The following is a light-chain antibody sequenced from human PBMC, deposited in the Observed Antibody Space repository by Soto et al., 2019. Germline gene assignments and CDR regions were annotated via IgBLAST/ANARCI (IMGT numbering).Light chain of an antibody. CDR3: QQYGSSPPYT. V-gene: IGKV3-20*01. CDR1: QSVSNKY. J-gene: IGKJ2*01. Sequence: EVVLTQSPGTLSLSPGERATLSCRASQSVSNKYLAWYQQKPGQAPRLLIFGSSDRATGIPDRFSGSGSGTDFTLTISRLEPEDFAVYCCQQYGSSPPYTFGQATTLEIK. CDR2: GSS.